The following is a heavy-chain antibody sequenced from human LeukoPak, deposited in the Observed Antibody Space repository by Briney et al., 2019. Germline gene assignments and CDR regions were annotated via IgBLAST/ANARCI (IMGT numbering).Heavy chain of an antibody. Sequence: GGSLRLSCAASGFIFGGYAMHWVRQAPGKGLQWLAVISYDGGKTYYADSVEGRFTISRDNSKSTVYLEINSLRSEDTAIYYCARGFNDFWSGSQLEYWGQGTLVTVSS. D-gene: IGHD3-3*01. J-gene: IGHJ4*02. CDR1: GFIFGGYA. V-gene: IGHV3-30-3*01. CDR2: ISYDGGKT. CDR3: ARGFNDFWSGSQLEY.